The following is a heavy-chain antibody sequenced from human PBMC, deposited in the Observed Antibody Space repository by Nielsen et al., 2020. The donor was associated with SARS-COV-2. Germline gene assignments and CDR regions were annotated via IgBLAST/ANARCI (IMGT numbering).Heavy chain of an antibody. D-gene: IGHD5-24*01. CDR1: GFTFSSYG. J-gene: IGHJ6*02. CDR2: ISYDGSNK. Sequence: GESLKISCAASGFTFSSYGMHWVRQAPGKGLEWVAVISYDGSNKYYADSVKGRFTISRDNSKNTLYLQMNSLGAEDTAVYYCAKVIGDGYDFLQYYYYGMDVWGQGTTVTVSS. CDR3: AKVIGDGYDFLQYYYYGMDV. V-gene: IGHV3-30*18.